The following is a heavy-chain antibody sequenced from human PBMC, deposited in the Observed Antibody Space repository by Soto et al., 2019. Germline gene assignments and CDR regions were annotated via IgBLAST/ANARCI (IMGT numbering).Heavy chain of an antibody. D-gene: IGHD6-13*01. CDR2: IIPIFGTA. J-gene: IGHJ6*02. Sequence: QVQLVQSGAEVKKPGSSVKVSCKASGGTFSSYAISWVRQAPGQGLEWMGGIIPIFGTANYAQKFQGRVTITADESTSTADMELSSLRSEDTAVYYCARTGGAAGIYYYGMDVWGQGTTVTVSS. CDR3: ARTGGAAGIYYYGMDV. V-gene: IGHV1-69*01. CDR1: GGTFSSYA.